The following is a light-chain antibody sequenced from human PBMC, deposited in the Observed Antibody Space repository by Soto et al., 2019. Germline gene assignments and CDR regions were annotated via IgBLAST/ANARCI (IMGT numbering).Light chain of an antibody. CDR3: CSYAGRSTFVM. J-gene: IGLJ3*02. CDR1: SSDVGSYNL. CDR2: EVT. V-gene: IGLV2-23*02. Sequence: QSALTQPASVSGSPGQSITISCTGTSSDVGSYNLVSWYQQHPGKAPKLMIYEVTKRPSGVSNHFSGSKSGNTASLTVSGLQAEDEADYYCCSYAGRSTFVMFGGGTKLTVL.